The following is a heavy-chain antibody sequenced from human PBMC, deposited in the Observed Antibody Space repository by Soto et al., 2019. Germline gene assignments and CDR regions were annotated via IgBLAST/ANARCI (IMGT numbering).Heavy chain of an antibody. CDR2: ISYDGNNQ. CDR3: AKLMYSFDSSGFSIDY. CDR1: GFTFSNYG. D-gene: IGHD3-22*01. Sequence: QAQLVESGGGVVQPGRSLRLSCAASGFTFSNYGMHWVRQAPGKGLDWVAFISYDGNNQYYADSVKGRFTISRDDSKNTLYLQVNSLRPEDTGVYYCAKLMYSFDSSGFSIDYWGQGTLVTVSS. J-gene: IGHJ4*02. V-gene: IGHV3-30*18.